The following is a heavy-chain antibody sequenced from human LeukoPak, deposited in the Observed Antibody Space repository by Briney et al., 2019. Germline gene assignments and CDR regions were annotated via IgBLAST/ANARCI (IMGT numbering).Heavy chain of an antibody. V-gene: IGHV1-69*05. CDR1: GGTFSSYA. CDR2: IIPIFGTA. J-gene: IGHJ5*02. Sequence: SVKVSCKASGGTFSSYAISWVRQAPGQGLEWMGGIIPIFGTANYAQKFQGRVTITTDESTSTAYMELSSLRSEDTAVYYCARDERWELASEYWFDPWGQGTLVTVSS. D-gene: IGHD1-26*01. CDR3: ARDERWELASEYWFDP.